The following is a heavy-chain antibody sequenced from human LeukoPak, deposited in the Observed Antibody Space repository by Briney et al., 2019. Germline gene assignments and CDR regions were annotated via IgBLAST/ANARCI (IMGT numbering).Heavy chain of an antibody. CDR1: GYTFTSYY. CDR3: ARDPLVVVAATGGRFDY. D-gene: IGHD2-15*01. CDR2: INPSGGST. Sequence: ASVKVSCKASGYTFTSYYMHWVRQAPGQGLEWMGIINPSGGSTSYAQKFQGRVTMTRDTSTSTVYMELSSLRSEDTAVYYCARDPLVVVAATGGRFDYWGQGTLVTVSS. V-gene: IGHV1-46*01. J-gene: IGHJ4*02.